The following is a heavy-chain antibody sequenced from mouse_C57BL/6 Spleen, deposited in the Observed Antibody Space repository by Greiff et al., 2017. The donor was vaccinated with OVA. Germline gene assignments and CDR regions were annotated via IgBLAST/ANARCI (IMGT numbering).Heavy chain of an antibody. CDR2: ISNLAYSI. CDR1: GFTFSDYG. J-gene: IGHJ4*01. Sequence: EVQLVESGGGLVQPGGSLKLSCAASGFTFSDYGMAWVRQAPRKGPEWVAFISNLAYSIYYADTVTGRFTISRENAKNTRYLEMSSLRSEDTAMYYCARKGAQGAMDYWGQGTSVTVSS. D-gene: IGHD3-2*02. V-gene: IGHV5-15*01. CDR3: ARKGAQGAMDY.